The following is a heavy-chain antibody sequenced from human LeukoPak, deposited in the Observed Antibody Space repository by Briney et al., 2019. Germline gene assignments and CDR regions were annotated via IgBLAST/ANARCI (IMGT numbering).Heavy chain of an antibody. J-gene: IGHJ5*02. Sequence: SETLSLTCTVSGGSISSSSYYWGWMRQPPGKGLEWIASIYYSGSTYYNPSLKSRVTRSVDTSKNQFSLKLSSVTAADTAVYYCARHRGLGYCTTTSCYHLDWFDPWGQGALVTVSS. V-gene: IGHV4-39*01. CDR2: IYYSGST. CDR1: GGSISSSSYY. CDR3: ARHRGLGYCTTTSCYHLDWFDP. D-gene: IGHD2-2*01.